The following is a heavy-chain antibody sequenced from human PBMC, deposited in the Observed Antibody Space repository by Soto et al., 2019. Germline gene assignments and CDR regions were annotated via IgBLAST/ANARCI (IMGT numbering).Heavy chain of an antibody. Sequence: QVQLVQSGAEVKKPGASVKVSCKASGYTFTSYGISWVRQAPGQGLEWMGWISAYNGNTNYAQKLQVRVTMTADTSTSTAYMELRSLRSDDTAVSYCAGIYYDYVWGSYPYWGQGSLVTVS. V-gene: IGHV1-18*01. CDR1: GYTFTSYG. CDR2: ISAYNGNT. CDR3: AGIYYDYVWGSYPY. D-gene: IGHD3-16*02. J-gene: IGHJ4*02.